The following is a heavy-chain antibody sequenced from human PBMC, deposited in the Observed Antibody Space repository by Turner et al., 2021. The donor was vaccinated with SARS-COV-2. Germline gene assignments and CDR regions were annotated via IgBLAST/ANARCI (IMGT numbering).Heavy chain of an antibody. CDR3: AREAAAGNFHGWFDP. CDR1: GFTVSSNY. D-gene: IGHD6-13*01. Sequence: VQLVEFGGGLVQPGGSLVLSCAASGFTVSSNYMSWVRQAPGKGLEWVSVIYSGGSTYYADSVKGRFTISRDNSKNTLYLQMNSLRVEDTAVYSCAREAAAGNFHGWFDPWGQGTLVTVSS. V-gene: IGHV3-66*01. CDR2: IYSGGST. J-gene: IGHJ5*02.